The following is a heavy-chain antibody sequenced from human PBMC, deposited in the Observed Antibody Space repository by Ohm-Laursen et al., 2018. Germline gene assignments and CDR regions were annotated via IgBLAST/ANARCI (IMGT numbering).Heavy chain of an antibody. CDR1: GYTFTSYG. D-gene: IGHD5-12*01. V-gene: IGHV1-18*01. J-gene: IGHJ6*02. CDR2: ISAYNGNT. CDR3: ARDRDSGYEEYYYYYGMDV. Sequence: GASVKVSCKASGYTFTSYGISWVRQAPGQGLEWMGWISAYNGNTNYAQKLQGRVTMTTDTSTSTAYMELRSLRSDDTAVYYSARDRDSGYEEYYYYYGMDVWGQGTTVTVSS.